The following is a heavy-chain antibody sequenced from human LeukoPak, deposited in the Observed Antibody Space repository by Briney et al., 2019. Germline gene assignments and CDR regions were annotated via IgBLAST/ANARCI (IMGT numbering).Heavy chain of an antibody. CDR3: ARGPAYGARSDYLDY. Sequence: GGSLRLSCAASGFIFGRDSMNWVRQAPGRGLEWISYISRDSDIRYYAGSVRGRFHISRDNARNSLYLQMNSLRAEDTAVYYCARGPAYGARSDYLDYWGQGTLVTVSS. CDR2: ISRDSDIR. D-gene: IGHD3-10*01. J-gene: IGHJ4*02. V-gene: IGHV3-48*01. CDR1: GFIFGRDS.